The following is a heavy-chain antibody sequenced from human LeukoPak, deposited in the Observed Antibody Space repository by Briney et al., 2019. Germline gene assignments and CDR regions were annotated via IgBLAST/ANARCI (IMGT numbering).Heavy chain of an antibody. CDR1: GGSISSYY. CDR2: IYYSGST. V-gene: IGHV4-59*01. J-gene: IGHJ4*02. D-gene: IGHD3-9*01. CDR3: ARGELRYFDWLSLGPFDY. Sequence: PSETLSLTCTASGGSISSYYWSWIRQPPGKGLEWIGYIYYSGSTNYNPSLKSRVTISVDTSKNQFSLKLSSVTAADTAVYYCARGELRYFDWLSLGPFDYWGQGTLVTVSS.